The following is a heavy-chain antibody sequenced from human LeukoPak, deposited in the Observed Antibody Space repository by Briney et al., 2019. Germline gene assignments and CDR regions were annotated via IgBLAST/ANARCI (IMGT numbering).Heavy chain of an antibody. CDR3: AKDRSGWYGGYYFDY. CDR2: ISGSGGST. V-gene: IGHV3-23*01. J-gene: IGHJ4*02. Sequence: GGSLRLSCAASGFPFSSYAKHWVRQAPGKGLEWVSAISGSGGSTYYADSVKGRFTISRDNSKNTLYLQMNSLRAEDTAVYYCAKDRSGWYGGYYFDYWGQGTLVTVSS. D-gene: IGHD6-19*01. CDR1: GFPFSSYA.